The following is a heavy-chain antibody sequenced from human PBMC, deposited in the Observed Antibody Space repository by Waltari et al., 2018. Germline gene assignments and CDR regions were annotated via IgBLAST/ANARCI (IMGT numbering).Heavy chain of an antibody. V-gene: IGHV3-23*04. CDR2: IRDSGGST. CDR1: GFIFSSYA. J-gene: IGHJ4*02. Sequence: EVHLVESGGGLVQPGGSLRLSCAASGFIFSSYAMSWVRQAPGKGLEWVSVIRDSGGSTYYADSVKSRFTISRDNSKNTLYLQMNSLRAEDTATYYCAKVVMGCFDYWGQGNLVTVSS. CDR3: AKVVMGCFDY. D-gene: IGHD6-19*01.